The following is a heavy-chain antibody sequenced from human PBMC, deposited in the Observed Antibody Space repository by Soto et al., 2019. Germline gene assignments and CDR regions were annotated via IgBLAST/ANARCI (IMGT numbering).Heavy chain of an antibody. V-gene: IGHV4-34*01. D-gene: IGHD7-27*01. CDR1: GGSFSGYY. CDR3: ARGWGRIFDY. Sequence: QVQLQQWGAGLLKPSETLSLTCAAYGGSFSGYYWSWIRQPPGKGLEWIGEINHSGSTNYNPSLKSRVTISADTSKNQFSLKLSSVTAADTAVYYCARGWGRIFDYWGQGTLVTVSS. J-gene: IGHJ4*02. CDR2: INHSGST.